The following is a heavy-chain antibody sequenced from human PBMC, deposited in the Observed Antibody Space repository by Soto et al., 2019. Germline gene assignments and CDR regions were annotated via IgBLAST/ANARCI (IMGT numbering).Heavy chain of an antibody. D-gene: IGHD5-12*01. CDR1: DGSIISGGYY. CDR2: IYYSGST. J-gene: IGHJ6*02. Sequence: SETLSLTCTVSDGSIISGGYYWSWIRQHPGKGLEWIGYIYYSGSTYYNPSLKSRVTISVDTSKNQFSLKLSSVTAADTAVYYCASSLSGYDPYGMDVWGQGTTVTVSS. V-gene: IGHV4-31*03. CDR3: ASSLSGYDPYGMDV.